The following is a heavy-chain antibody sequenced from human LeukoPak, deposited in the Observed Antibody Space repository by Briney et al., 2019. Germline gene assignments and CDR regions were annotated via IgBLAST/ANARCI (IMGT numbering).Heavy chain of an antibody. CDR1: GFTFGDYA. J-gene: IGHJ6*04. CDR2: IRSKAYGGTT. Sequence: GRSLRLSCTASGFTFGDYAMSWVRQAPGKGLEWVGFIRSKAYGGTTEYAASVKGRFTISRDDSKSIAYMQMNRLKTEDTAAYYCTKSSSSHGMAVWGKGTTVTVSS. V-gene: IGHV3-49*04. D-gene: IGHD6-13*01. CDR3: TKSSSSHGMAV.